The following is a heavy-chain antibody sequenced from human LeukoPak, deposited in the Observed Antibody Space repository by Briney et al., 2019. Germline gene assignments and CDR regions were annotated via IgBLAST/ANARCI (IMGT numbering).Heavy chain of an antibody. J-gene: IGHJ3*02. CDR1: GYTFTSYG. V-gene: IGHV1-18*01. CDR2: ISAYNGNT. Sequence: ASVKVSCKASGYTFTSYGISWVRQAPGQGLEWMGWISAYNGNTNYAQKLHGRVTMTTDTSTSTAYMELRSLRSDDTAVYYCARAGQWILTGYDAFDIWGQGTMVTVSS. D-gene: IGHD3-9*01. CDR3: ARAGQWILTGYDAFDI.